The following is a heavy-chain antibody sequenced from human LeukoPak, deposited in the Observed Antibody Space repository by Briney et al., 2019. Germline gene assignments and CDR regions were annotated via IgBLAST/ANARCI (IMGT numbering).Heavy chain of an antibody. J-gene: IGHJ3*02. CDR3: AKVTGTGAFDI. CDR2: ISGSGGST. V-gene: IGHV3-23*01. CDR1: GFTFNYYS. D-gene: IGHD1-1*01. Sequence: TGGSLGLSCAASGFTFNYYSMNWVRQAPGKGLEWVSAISGSGGSTYYADSVKGRFTIRRDNAKKRLDLQMNSLRAEDTAVYYCAKVTGTGAFDIWGQGTMVTVSS.